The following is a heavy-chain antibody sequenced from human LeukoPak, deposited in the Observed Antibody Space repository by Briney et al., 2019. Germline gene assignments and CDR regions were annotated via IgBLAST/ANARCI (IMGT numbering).Heavy chain of an antibody. J-gene: IGHJ6*03. D-gene: IGHD2-15*01. CDR1: GFIFSTYG. CDR3: ARESGYCSGGKCYYYYYMDV. Sequence: GGSLRLSCAASGFIFSTYGMHWVRQAPGKGLEWLAVISDDGNNKDYADSVKGRFTISRDNAKSSLYLQMNSLRAEDTAVYYCARESGYCSGGKCYYYYYMDVWGKGTTVTVSS. CDR2: ISDDGNNK. V-gene: IGHV3-30*03.